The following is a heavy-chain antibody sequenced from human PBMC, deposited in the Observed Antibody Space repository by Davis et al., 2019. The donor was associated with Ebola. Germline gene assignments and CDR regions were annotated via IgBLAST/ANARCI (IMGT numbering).Heavy chain of an antibody. J-gene: IGHJ6*02. CDR2: IKQDGSEK. Sequence: GESLKISCAASGFTFSSYWMSWVRQAPGKGLEWVANIKQDGSEKYYVDSVKGRFTISRDNAKNSLYLQMNSLRAEDTAVYYCAKGVNIVVVPAAIRYYYYGMDVWGQGTTVTVSS. V-gene: IGHV3-7*03. CDR3: AKGVNIVVVPAAIRYYYYGMDV. CDR1: GFTFSSYW. D-gene: IGHD2-2*01.